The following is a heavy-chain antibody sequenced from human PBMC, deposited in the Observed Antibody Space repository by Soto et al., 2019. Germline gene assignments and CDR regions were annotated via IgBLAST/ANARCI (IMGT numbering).Heavy chain of an antibody. CDR1: GYTFTNYA. CDR2: INAGTGNT. Sequence: ASVKVSCKASGYTFTNYAMHWVRQAPGQRPEWMGWINAGTGNTKYSQKLQDRVTITRDTSASTAYMELTSLRSEDTAGSGRSYLDAWGQGTLVTVSS. CDR3: SYLDA. J-gene: IGHJ4*02. D-gene: IGHD1-26*01. V-gene: IGHV1-3*01.